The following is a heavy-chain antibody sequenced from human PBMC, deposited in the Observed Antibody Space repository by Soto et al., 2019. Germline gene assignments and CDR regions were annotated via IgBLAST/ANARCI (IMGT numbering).Heavy chain of an antibody. CDR3: AKVVSGGHLDY. CDR1: VVSINNYY. J-gene: IGHJ4*02. D-gene: IGHD6-25*01. CDR2: IYYTGST. V-gene: IGHV4-59*01. Sequence: AETLSLTCTVSVVSINNYYWTWIRQPPGKRLDWIGAIYYTGSTTYNPSLMSRVTFSVDTSKNQFSLSLTSVTAADTAVYFCAKVVSGGHLDYWGQGTMVTVSS.